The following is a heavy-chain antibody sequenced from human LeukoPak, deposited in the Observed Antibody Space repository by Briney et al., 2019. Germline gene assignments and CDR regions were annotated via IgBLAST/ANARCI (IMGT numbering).Heavy chain of an antibody. CDR2: ITPNTGDT. J-gene: IGHJ4*02. D-gene: IGHD3-10*01. CDR1: GYTFSSFH. CDR3: ARSRNYYRVYFDN. Sequence: GASVKVSCKASGYTFSSFHLHWVRQAPGQGLEWMGIITPNTGDTTYAPKFQDRLIMTRDRSTSTVYMELHSLRSEDTAVYYCARSRNYYRVYFDNWGQGTLVPVSS. V-gene: IGHV1-46*01.